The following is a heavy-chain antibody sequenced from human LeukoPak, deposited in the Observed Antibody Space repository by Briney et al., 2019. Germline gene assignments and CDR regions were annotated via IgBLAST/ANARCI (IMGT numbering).Heavy chain of an antibody. CDR3: ARDLSDYYGSGSYRPIDAFDI. CDR1: GGSFSGYY. CDR2: INHSGSP. J-gene: IGHJ3*02. Sequence: SETLSLTCAVYGGSFSGYYWSWIRQPPGKGLEWIGEINHSGSPNYNPSLKSRVTISIDTSKNQFSLKLSPVTAADTTVYYCARDLSDYYGSGSYRPIDAFDIWGQGTMVTVSS. V-gene: IGHV4-34*01. D-gene: IGHD3-10*01.